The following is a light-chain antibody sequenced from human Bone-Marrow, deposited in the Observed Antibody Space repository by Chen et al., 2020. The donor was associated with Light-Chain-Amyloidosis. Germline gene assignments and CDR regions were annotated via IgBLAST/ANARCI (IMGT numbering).Light chain of an antibody. CDR1: SSDVGGYNY. Sequence: QSALTQPASVSGSPGQSITISCTGTSSDVGGYNYVTWYQQHPGTAPKLVIFDVSYRPSGISHRFSGSKSGNTASLTISGLQAEDEADYDCSSYTRSSTWLFGGGTRLTVL. CDR2: DVS. J-gene: IGLJ3*02. V-gene: IGLV2-14*03. CDR3: SSYTRSSTWL.